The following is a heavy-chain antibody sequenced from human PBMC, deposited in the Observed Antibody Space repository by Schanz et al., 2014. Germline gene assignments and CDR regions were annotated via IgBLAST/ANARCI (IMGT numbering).Heavy chain of an antibody. CDR2: IYSSGIA. CDR3: ARRVVPATMGLYFDL. CDR1: GGSMDTHY. D-gene: IGHD2-21*01. V-gene: IGHV4-4*08. Sequence: QVQLQESGPGLVKPSETLSLMCTVSGGSMDTHYWGWIRQPPGKGLEWIAFIYSSGIANYNPSLGVRSPISVDPSKTQFPLRRTSVTAADTATYYCARRVVPATMGLYFDLWGQGTLVTVSS. J-gene: IGHJ4*02.